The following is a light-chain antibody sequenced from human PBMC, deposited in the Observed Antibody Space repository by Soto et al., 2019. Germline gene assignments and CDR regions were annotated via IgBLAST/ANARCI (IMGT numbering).Light chain of an antibody. V-gene: IGKV3-11*01. CDR3: QQRGNWPPIT. CDR2: DAS. CDR1: QSVSRF. J-gene: IGKJ5*01. Sequence: ETVLTQSPATLSLSPGERATLSCRASQSVSRFLAWYQQKPGQAPRLLIYDASNRATGIPARFSGSGSGTDFTLTISSLEPEDFDVYYCQQRGNWPPITFGQGTRLDIK.